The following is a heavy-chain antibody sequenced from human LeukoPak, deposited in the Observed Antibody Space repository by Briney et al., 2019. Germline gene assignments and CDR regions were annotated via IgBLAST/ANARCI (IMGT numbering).Heavy chain of an antibody. CDR3: ARDMIAARPNWFDP. D-gene: IGHD6-6*01. CDR1: GYSFTTYG. Sequence: ASVKVSCKASGYSFTTYGITWVRQAPGQGLGWMGWIRAYNGNTNYAQKLQGRVTMTTDTSTSTAYMELRSLTSDDTAVYYCARDMIAARPNWFDPWGQGTLVTVSS. J-gene: IGHJ5*02. V-gene: IGHV1-18*01. CDR2: IRAYNGNT.